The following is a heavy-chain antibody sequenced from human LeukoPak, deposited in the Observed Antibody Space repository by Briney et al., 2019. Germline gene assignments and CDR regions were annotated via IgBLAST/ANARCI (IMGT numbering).Heavy chain of an antibody. CDR2: IKQDGSEK. J-gene: IGHJ4*02. CDR1: GFTFSSYW. CDR3: ARDRSYYDYVWGSYRYTDFYYFDY. V-gene: IGHV3-7*03. D-gene: IGHD3-16*02. Sequence: GGSLRLSCAASGFTFSSYWMSWVRQAPGKGREWLANIKQDGSEKYYVDSVKGRLTISRDNAKNSLYLQMNSLRAEDTAVYYCARDRSYYDYVWGSYRYTDFYYFDYWGQGTLVTVSS.